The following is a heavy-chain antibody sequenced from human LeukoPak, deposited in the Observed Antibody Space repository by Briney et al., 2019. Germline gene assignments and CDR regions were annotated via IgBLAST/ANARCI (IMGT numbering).Heavy chain of an antibody. D-gene: IGHD1-26*01. CDR1: GGTFSSYA. J-gene: IGHJ5*02. CDR3: ARVEYSGSYFGWFDH. V-gene: IGHV1-69*13. Sequence: ASVTVSCKASGGTFSSYAISWVRQAPGQGLEWMGGIIPIFGTANYAQKFQGRVTITADESTSTAYMELSSLRSEDTAVYYCARVEYSGSYFGWFDHWGQGTLVTVSS. CDR2: IIPIFGTA.